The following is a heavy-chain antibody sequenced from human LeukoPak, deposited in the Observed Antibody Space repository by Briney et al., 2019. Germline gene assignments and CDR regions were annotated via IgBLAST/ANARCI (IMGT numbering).Heavy chain of an antibody. D-gene: IGHD5-18*01. CDR2: ISSSSSYI. CDR3: ARAITNYGYIFDC. V-gene: IGHV3-21*01. Sequence: SGGSLRLSCAASGFTFSSYSMNWVRQAPGKGLEWVSSISSSSSYIYYADSVKGRFTISRDNAKNSLYLQMNSLRAEDTAVYYCARAITNYGYIFDCWGPGTLVTVSS. CDR1: GFTFSSYS. J-gene: IGHJ4*02.